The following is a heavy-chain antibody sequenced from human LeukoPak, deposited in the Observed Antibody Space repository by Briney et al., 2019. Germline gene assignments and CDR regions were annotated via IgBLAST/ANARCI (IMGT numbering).Heavy chain of an antibody. D-gene: IGHD5-18*01. V-gene: IGHV3-23*01. J-gene: IGHJ6*03. Sequence: PGGSLRLSCAASGFTFSSYGMTWVRQAPGNGLEWVSAISGSGGSTYYADSVKGRFTISRDNSKNTLYLQMNSLRAEDTAVYYCAKSIPYSYGLGGYYYMDVWGKGTTVTVSS. CDR2: ISGSGGST. CDR1: GFTFSSYG. CDR3: AKSIPYSYGLGGYYYMDV.